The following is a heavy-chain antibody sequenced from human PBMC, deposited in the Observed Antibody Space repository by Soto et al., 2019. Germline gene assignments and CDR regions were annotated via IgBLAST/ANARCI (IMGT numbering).Heavy chain of an antibody. Sequence: SETLSLTCAVYGGSFSGYYWSWIRQPPGKGLEWIGEINHSGSTNYNPSLKSRVTISVDTSKNQYSLKLSSVTAADTAVFYCAFSYDFWSGSEGNNWFDPWGQGTLVTVSS. CDR1: GGSFSGYY. J-gene: IGHJ5*02. V-gene: IGHV4-34*01. D-gene: IGHD3-3*01. CDR2: INHSGST. CDR3: AFSYDFWSGSEGNNWFDP.